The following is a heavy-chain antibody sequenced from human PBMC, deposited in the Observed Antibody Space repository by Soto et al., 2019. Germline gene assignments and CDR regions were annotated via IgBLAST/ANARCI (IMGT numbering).Heavy chain of an antibody. Sequence: EVQLVESGGGLVQPGGSLRLSCAASGFTFSSYWMHWVRQAPGKGLVWVSRINSDGSSTSYADSVKGRFTISRDNAKNTLYLQMNSLRAEDTAVYYCARGYCSGGSCSGYYRDVWGKGTTVTVSS. J-gene: IGHJ6*03. V-gene: IGHV3-74*01. CDR3: ARGYCSGGSCSGYYRDV. CDR1: GFTFSSYW. D-gene: IGHD2-15*01. CDR2: INSDGSST.